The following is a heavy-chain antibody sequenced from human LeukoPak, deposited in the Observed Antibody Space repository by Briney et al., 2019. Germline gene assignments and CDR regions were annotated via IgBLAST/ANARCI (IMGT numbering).Heavy chain of an antibody. CDR3: ARGHDYGDY. CDR1: GFTFSSYW. J-gene: IGHJ4*02. CDR2: IKQDGSGK. Sequence: GGSLRLSCAASGFTFSSYWMNWVRQAPGKGLEWVANIKQDGSGKYYVDSVKGRLTISRDNAKNSLYLQMNSLRAEDTAVYYCARGHDYGDYVGQGTLVTVSS. V-gene: IGHV3-7*01.